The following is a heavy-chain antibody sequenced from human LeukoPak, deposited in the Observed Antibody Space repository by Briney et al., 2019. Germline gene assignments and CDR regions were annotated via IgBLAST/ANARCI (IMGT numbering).Heavy chain of an antibody. Sequence: PGGSLRLSCTTAGFTFGDYAMNWVRQAPGEGLEWVTFIRSRAYGATSEYAASVKGRFTISRDDSKSIAYLQMNSLETEDTAVYYCTRVNGYNNYDYWGQGTLVTVSS. J-gene: IGHJ4*02. CDR1: GFTFGDYA. CDR2: IRSRAYGATS. CDR3: TRVNGYNNYDY. V-gene: IGHV3-49*04. D-gene: IGHD5-24*01.